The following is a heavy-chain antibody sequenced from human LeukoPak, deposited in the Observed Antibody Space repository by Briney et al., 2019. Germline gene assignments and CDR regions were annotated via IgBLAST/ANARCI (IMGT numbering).Heavy chain of an antibody. V-gene: IGHV3-48*04. CDR1: GFTLSSYS. Sequence: GGSLRHSCAASGFTLSSYSMNWVRQAPGKGLEWVSYISSSGRTMYYADSVKGRFTFSRDNAKNSLYLQMNSLRAEDTAVYYCARESGLTMVRGTFDYWGQGTLVTVSS. CDR2: ISSSGRTM. D-gene: IGHD3-10*01. J-gene: IGHJ4*02. CDR3: ARESGLTMVRGTFDY.